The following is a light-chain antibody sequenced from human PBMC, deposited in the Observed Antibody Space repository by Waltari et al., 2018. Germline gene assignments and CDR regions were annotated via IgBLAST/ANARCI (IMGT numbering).Light chain of an antibody. V-gene: IGLV2-11*01. J-gene: IGLJ2*01. CDR2: EGG. CDR1: SRDVGAYTY. CDR3: CSHAGSSVV. Sequence: QSALTQPRSVSGSPGQSVTLSCTGTSRDVGAYTYVSWYQQPPGKAPKLMIYEGGKRPSGVPDRFSGSKSGNTASLTISGLQAEDEADYYGCSHAGSSVVFGGGTKLTVL.